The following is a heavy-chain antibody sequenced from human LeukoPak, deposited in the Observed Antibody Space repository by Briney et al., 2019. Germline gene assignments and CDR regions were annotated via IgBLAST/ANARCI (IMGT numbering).Heavy chain of an antibody. D-gene: IGHD2-15*01. CDR2: ITSGGTT. Sequence: GGSLRLSCAASGFTFRSYAMSWVRQAPGKGLEWVSTITSGGTTYYADSVKGRFTISRDSSKNTLYVQMSSLRAEDTAIYYCAKDLDGGSSWGQGTLVTVSS. V-gene: IGHV3-23*01. J-gene: IGHJ5*02. CDR3: AKDLDGGSS. CDR1: GFTFRSYA.